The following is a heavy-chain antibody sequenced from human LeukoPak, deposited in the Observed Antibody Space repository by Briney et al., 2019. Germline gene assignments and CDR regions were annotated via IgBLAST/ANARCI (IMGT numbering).Heavy chain of an antibody. V-gene: IGHV3-23*01. CDR2: ISDSGGST. D-gene: IGHD3-10*01. CDR1: GFTFSSSA. CDR3: AKGVGAYYYGSGSLGA. J-gene: IGHJ5*02. Sequence: GGSLRPSCAASGFTFSSSAMDWVSQDPGNGLEWVLVISDSGGSTYYADSVKGRFTITRDNSKDTLYLQMNSLRAEDTAVYYCAKGVGAYYYGSGSLGAWGQGTLVTVSS.